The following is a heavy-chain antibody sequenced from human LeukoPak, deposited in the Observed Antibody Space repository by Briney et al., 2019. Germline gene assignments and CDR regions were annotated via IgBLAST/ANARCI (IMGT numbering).Heavy chain of an antibody. CDR2: IIPIFGTA. CDR3: AYSPYSSSWFFDY. Sequence: SVKVSCKASGGTFSSYAISWVRQAPGQGLEWMGGIIPIFGTANYAQKFQGRVTITTDEPTSTAYMELSSLRSEDTAVYYCAYSPYSSSWFFDYWGQGTLVTVSS. CDR1: GGTFSSYA. D-gene: IGHD6-13*01. V-gene: IGHV1-69*05. J-gene: IGHJ4*02.